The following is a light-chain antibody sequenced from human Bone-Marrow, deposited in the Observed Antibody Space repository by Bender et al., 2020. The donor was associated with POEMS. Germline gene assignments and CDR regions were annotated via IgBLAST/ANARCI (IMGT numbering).Light chain of an antibody. CDR1: SSNIGTNP. V-gene: IGLV1-44*01. CDR2: INN. J-gene: IGLJ3*02. CDR3: AAWEEGLNGWV. Sequence: QSVLTQPPSASGTPGQRVTISCSGSSSNIGTNPVNWYQQLPGTAPKLLIYINNQRPSGVPDRFSGSKSGTSASLAMSGLPSEDEADYYRAAWEEGLNGWVFGGGTKLTVL.